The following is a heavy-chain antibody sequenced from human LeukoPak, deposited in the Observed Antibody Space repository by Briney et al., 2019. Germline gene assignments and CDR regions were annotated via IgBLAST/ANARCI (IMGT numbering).Heavy chain of an antibody. V-gene: IGHV5-51*01. D-gene: IGHD6-19*01. CDR1: GYKFAKYW. J-gene: IGHJ3*02. CDR2: MYPDDYDI. CDR3: ARQNRYGTGWPSDAFDT. Sequence: GESLKLSCRASGYKFAKYWVAWLRQMPGKGLEWMGIMYPDDYDIRYSPSFQGHVTISADKSISTAYLQWGSLEASDTAMYYCARQNRYGTGWPSDAFDTWGQGTMVTVSS.